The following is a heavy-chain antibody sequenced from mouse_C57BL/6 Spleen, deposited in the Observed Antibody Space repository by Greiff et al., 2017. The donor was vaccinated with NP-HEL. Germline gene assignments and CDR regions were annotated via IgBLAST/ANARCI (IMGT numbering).Heavy chain of an antibody. CDR2: ISDGGSYT. CDR1: GFTFSSYA. D-gene: IGHD1-1*01. CDR3: ARDRTVVAPFAY. J-gene: IGHJ3*01. V-gene: IGHV5-4*01. Sequence: EVQVVESGGGLVKPGGSLKLSCAASGFTFSSYAMSWVRQTPEKRLEWVATISDGGSYTYYPDNVKGRFTISRDNAKNNLYLQMSHLKYEDTAMYYCARDRTVVAPFAYWGQGTLVTVSA.